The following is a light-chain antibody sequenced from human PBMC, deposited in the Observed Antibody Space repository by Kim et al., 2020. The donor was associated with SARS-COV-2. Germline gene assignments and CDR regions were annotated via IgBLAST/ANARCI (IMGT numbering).Light chain of an antibody. J-gene: IGKJ5*01. CDR1: QDVSSW. V-gene: IGKV1D-16*01. CDR3: QQYGDYPIT. CDR2: AAS. Sequence: DIQMTQSPSSLSASLGDRVTITCRASQDVSSWVAWFQQRPGKAPQCLIYAASSLQSGVPSRFSGSGSGTHFTLTISTLHPEDFATYYCQQYGDYPITFGQATRLEIK.